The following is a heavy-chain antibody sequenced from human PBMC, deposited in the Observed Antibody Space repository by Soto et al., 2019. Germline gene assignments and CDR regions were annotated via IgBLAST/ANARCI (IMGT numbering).Heavy chain of an antibody. J-gene: IGHJ4*02. Sequence: GGSLRLSCAASGFTFSSYWMHWVRQAPGKGLVWVSRINSDGSSTSYADSVKGRFTISRDNAKNTLYLQMNSLRAEDTAVYYCARGPLTYYYDSRLDYWGQGTLVTVSS. CDR1: GFTFSSYW. CDR3: ARGPLTYYYDSRLDY. CDR2: INSDGSST. V-gene: IGHV3-74*01. D-gene: IGHD3-22*01.